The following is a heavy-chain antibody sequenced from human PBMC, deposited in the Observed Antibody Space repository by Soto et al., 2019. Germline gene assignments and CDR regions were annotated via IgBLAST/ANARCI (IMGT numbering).Heavy chain of an antibody. V-gene: IGHV3-53*01. CDR2: IYSGGST. J-gene: IGHJ6*02. CDR3: ARGSSSYTPWDYYYGMDV. Sequence: SLRLSCAASGFTVSSNYMSWVRQAPGKGLEWVSVIYSGGSTYYADSVKGRFTISRDNSKNTLYLQMNSLRAEDTAVYYCARGSSSYTPWDYYYGMDVWGQGTTVTVSS. D-gene: IGHD6-6*01. CDR1: GFTVSSNY.